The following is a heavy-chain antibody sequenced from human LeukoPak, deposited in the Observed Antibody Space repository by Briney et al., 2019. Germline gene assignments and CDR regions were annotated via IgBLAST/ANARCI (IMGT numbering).Heavy chain of an antibody. Sequence: GKSLRLSCAASGFTFADYAMHWVRQAPGKGLEWVSGSSWNSGSIGYADSVKGRFTISRDNDNNSLYLQMNSLRSEDTALYYCAKDIRDGYNPYYYYYGMDVWGQGTTVTVSS. V-gene: IGHV3-9*01. CDR1: GFTFADYA. J-gene: IGHJ6*02. CDR2: SSWNSGSI. CDR3: AKDIRDGYNPYYYYYGMDV. D-gene: IGHD5-24*01.